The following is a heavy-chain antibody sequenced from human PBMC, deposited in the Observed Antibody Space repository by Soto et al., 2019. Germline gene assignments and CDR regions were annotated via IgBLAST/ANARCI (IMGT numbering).Heavy chain of an antibody. CDR3: ASALRGPEGFDP. CDR2: IYYSGST. Sequence: PSDTLSLTCTVSGGSISSGDYYWSWIRQPPGKGLEWIGYIYYSGSTYYNPSLKSRVTISVDTSKNQFSLKLSSVTAADTAVYYCASALRGPEGFDPWGQGTLVTVSS. J-gene: IGHJ5*02. V-gene: IGHV4-30-4*02. CDR1: GGSISSGDYY.